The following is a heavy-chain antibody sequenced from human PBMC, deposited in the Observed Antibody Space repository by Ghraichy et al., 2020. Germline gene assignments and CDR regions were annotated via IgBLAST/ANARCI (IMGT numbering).Heavy chain of an antibody. CDR1: GGSISSYY. Sequence: SQTLSLTCTVSGGSISSYYWSWIRQPPGKGLEWIGYIYYSGTTNYNPSLKSRVTISVDSSRNQFSLKLTSVTTADTAVYYCARGSGSRTRPYHFDYWGQGTLVTVSS. CDR2: IYYSGTT. V-gene: IGHV4-59*01. J-gene: IGHJ4*02. D-gene: IGHD6-25*01. CDR3: ARGSGSRTRPYHFDY.